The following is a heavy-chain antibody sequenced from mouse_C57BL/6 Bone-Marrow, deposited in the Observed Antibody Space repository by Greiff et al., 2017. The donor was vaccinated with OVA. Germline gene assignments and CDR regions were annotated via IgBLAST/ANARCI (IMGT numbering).Heavy chain of an antibody. J-gene: IGHJ3*01. CDR3: TNSLQYYGSSSWFAY. Sequence: EVQLQESGAELVRPGASVKLSCTASGFHIKDDYMHWVKQRPEQGLEWIGWIDPENGDTEYASKFQGKATIPADPSSNTAYLQLSSLSSEDTAVYYCTNSLQYYGSSSWFAYWGQGTLVTVSA. CDR1: GFHIKDDY. CDR2: IDPENGDT. D-gene: IGHD1-1*01. V-gene: IGHV14-4*01.